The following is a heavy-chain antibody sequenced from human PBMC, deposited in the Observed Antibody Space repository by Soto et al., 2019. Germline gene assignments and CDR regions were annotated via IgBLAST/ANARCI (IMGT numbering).Heavy chain of an antibody. J-gene: IGHJ6*02. Sequence: GSLRLSCAASGFTFSGHAMTWVRQAPGKGLEWVSSITGSGTSTYYADSVKGRFIISRDNSKNTVSLQMNSLRADDTAVYYCGKPPEFYYYTIGACREVNTVPACS. V-gene: IGHV3-23*01. CDR2: ITGSGTST. CDR1: GFTFSGHA. CDR3: GKPPEFYYYTIGA.